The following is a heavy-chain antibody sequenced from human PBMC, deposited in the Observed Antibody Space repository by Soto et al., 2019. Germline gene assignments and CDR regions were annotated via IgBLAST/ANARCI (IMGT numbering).Heavy chain of an antibody. CDR3: ARDSRLDCSGGSCYSYWFDP. J-gene: IGHJ5*02. Sequence: KPSETLSLTCTVSGGSISSGGYYWSWIRQHPGKGLEWIGYIYYSGSTYYNPSLKSRVTISVDTSKNQFSLKLSSVTAADPAVYYCARDSRLDCSGGSCYSYWFDPWGQGTLVTVSS. CDR1: GGSISSGGYY. D-gene: IGHD2-15*01. CDR2: IYYSGST. V-gene: IGHV4-31*03.